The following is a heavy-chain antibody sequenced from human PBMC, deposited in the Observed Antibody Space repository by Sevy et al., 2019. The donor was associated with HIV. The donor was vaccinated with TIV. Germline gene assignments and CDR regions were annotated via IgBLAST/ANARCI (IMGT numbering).Heavy chain of an antibody. Sequence: GGSLRLSCAASGFTFDDYAMHWVRQAPGKGLEWVSGITWNSNKMAYGDSVKGRFTNSRDNAKNSLYLQMNSLRPEDTALYYCARSRASYYGMDVWGQGTTVTVSS. CDR1: GFTFDDYA. CDR3: ARSRASYYGMDV. CDR2: ITWNSNKM. D-gene: IGHD6-6*01. J-gene: IGHJ6*02. V-gene: IGHV3-9*01.